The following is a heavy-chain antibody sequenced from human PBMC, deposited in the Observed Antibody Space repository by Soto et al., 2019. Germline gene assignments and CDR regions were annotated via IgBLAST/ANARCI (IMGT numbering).Heavy chain of an antibody. CDR2: ISSSSSYI. J-gene: IGHJ6*02. CDR1: GFTFSSYS. D-gene: IGHD1-1*01. CDR3: ARDGTDYLTHYGMDV. V-gene: IGHV3-21*01. Sequence: GGSLRLSCAASGFTFSSYSMNWVRQAPGKGLEWVSSISSSSSYIYYADSVKGRFTISRDNAKNSLYLQMNSLRAEDTAVYYCARDGTDYLTHYGMDVWGQGTTVTVSS.